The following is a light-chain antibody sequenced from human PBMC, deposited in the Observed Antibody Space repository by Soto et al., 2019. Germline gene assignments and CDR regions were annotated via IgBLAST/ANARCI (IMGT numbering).Light chain of an antibody. V-gene: IGKV1-39*01. CDR1: QSISSY. CDR3: QQSYSTPNT. J-gene: IGKJ2*01. CDR2: AAS. Sequence: DIQMTQSPSSLSTSVGDRVTITCRASQSISSYLNWYQQKPGTAPKLLIYAASSLQSGVPSRFSGSGSGTDFTLTISSLQPEDFATYYCQQSYSTPNTFGQGTKLAIK.